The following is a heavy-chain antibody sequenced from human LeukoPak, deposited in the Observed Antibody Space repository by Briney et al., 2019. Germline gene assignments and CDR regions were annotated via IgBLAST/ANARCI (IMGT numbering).Heavy chain of an antibody. D-gene: IGHD3-16*01. CDR1: GFTFSSYG. CDR3: AKEKNYDVGLDH. CDR2: ISYDINKT. Sequence: GGSLRLSCAASGFTFSSYGMFWVRQAPGKGLDWVAFISYDINKTYYIDSVKGRFTISRDNSKNTLFLQMNSLRAEDTAVYYCAKEKNYDVGLDHWGRGTLVTVSS. J-gene: IGHJ4*02. V-gene: IGHV3-30*18.